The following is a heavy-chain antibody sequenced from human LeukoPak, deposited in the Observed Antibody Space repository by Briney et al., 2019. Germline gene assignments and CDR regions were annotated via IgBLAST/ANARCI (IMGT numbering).Heavy chain of an antibody. D-gene: IGHD3-22*01. CDR2: VNHSGST. CDR3: ARVGGDDSTGHYSVDY. J-gene: IGHJ4*02. Sequence: SETLSLTCAVYRGSFNGYYWSWIRQPPGKGLEWIGEVNHSGSTNYNPSLKSRVTVSVDTSKNQFSLKLSSVTAADTAVYYCARVGGDDSTGHYSVDYWGQGTLVTVSS. V-gene: IGHV4-34*01. CDR1: RGSFNGYY.